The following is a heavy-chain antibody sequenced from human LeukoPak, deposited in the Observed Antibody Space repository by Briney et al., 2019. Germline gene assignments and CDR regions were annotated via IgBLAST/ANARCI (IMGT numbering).Heavy chain of an antibody. J-gene: IGHJ4*02. Sequence: NTSETLSLTCTVSGGSISSYYWSWIRQPPGKGLEWIGYIYYSGRTNYNPSLKSRVTISRDTSKNEFSLKLSSVTAADTAVYYCARDSRRDGYNLDYWGRGTLVTVSS. CDR2: IYYSGRT. V-gene: IGHV4-59*12. D-gene: IGHD5-24*01. CDR1: GGSISSYY. CDR3: ARDSRRDGYNLDY.